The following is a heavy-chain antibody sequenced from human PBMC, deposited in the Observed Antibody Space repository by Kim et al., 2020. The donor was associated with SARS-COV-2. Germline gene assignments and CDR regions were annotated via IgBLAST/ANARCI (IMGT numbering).Heavy chain of an antibody. J-gene: IGHJ5*02. V-gene: IGHV4-39*07. D-gene: IGHD2-21*02. CDR3: ASSRQPAYCGGDCVGGRFDP. Sequence: SETLSLTCTVSGGSISSSSYYWGWIRQPPGKGLEWIGSIYYSGSTYYNPSLKSRVTISVDTSKNQFSLKLSSVTAADTAVYYCASSRQPAYCGGDCVGGRFDPWGQGTLVTVSS. CDR2: IYYSGST. CDR1: GGSISSSSYY.